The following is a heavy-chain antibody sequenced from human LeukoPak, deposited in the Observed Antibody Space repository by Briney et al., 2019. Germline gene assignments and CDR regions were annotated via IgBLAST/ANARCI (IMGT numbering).Heavy chain of an antibody. Sequence: GGSLRLSCIGSGFNFRGYGMHWVRQAPGKGLEWVSSIDSSGGYMFYADSVKGRFIISRDNAKDSLYLQMNSLRVEDTAVYYCLRGDRRDYWGQGTLVTVSS. V-gene: IGHV3-21*06. CDR1: GFNFRGYG. J-gene: IGHJ4*02. CDR3: LRGDRRDY. CDR2: IDSSGGYM.